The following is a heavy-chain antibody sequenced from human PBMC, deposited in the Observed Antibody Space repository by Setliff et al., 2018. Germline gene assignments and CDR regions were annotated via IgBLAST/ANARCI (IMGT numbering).Heavy chain of an antibody. CDR2: INHSGNT. Sequence: GTLSLTCAVSGDSISSGNWWSWVRQPPEKGLEWIGEINHSGNTNYNPSLKSRVTISVDKSTNQFSLKLKSVTAADTAVYYCVRTDYSDGRYSMDVWGKGTTVTVSS. V-gene: IGHV4-4*02. CDR1: GDSISSGNW. J-gene: IGHJ6*03. CDR3: VRTDYSDGRYSMDV. D-gene: IGHD6-19*01.